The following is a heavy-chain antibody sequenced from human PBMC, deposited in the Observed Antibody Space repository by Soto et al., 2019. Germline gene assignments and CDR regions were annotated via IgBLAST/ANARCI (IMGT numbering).Heavy chain of an antibody. Sequence: EVRLVESGGGVGRPGGSLRLSCAASGFTFEDHGLSWVRQAPGKGLEWVAGINWNGGSTVYAASVKGRFTISRDNAKNSLFLEVNSLRVEDTALYFCARVPLLADYFDSWGQGTLVIVSS. CDR3: ARVPLLADYFDS. CDR2: INWNGGST. J-gene: IGHJ4*02. V-gene: IGHV3-20*04. CDR1: GFTFEDHG.